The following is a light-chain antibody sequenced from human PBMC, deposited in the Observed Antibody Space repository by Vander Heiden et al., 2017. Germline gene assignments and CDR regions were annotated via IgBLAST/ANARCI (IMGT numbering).Light chain of an antibody. CDR1: SCTIVAGYD. CDR2: GNI. Sequence: QSVLTPPPSASGAPGPRVTISCTSTSCTIVAGYDIHWYQQLPRTAPKLLIYGNINRPSGVPDRFSGSKSGTSASLAITGLQAEDEADYYCQSYDSSLSDVVFGGGTKLTVL. V-gene: IGLV1-40*01. CDR3: QSYDSSLSDVV. J-gene: IGLJ2*01.